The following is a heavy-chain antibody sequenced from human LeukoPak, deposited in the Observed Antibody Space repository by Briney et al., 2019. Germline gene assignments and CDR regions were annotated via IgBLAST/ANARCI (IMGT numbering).Heavy chain of an antibody. D-gene: IGHD1-26*01. V-gene: IGHV3-23*01. Sequence: GGSLRLSCAASGFTFSSYAMSWVRQAPGKGLEWVSAXSGSXGXXXXXXSXKGRFTISRDNSKNTLYLQMNSLRAEDTAVYYXXKDXSGXHAFDIWGQGTMVTVSS. CDR1: GFTFSSYA. J-gene: IGHJ3*02. CDR3: XKDXSGXHAFDI. CDR2: XSGSXGXX.